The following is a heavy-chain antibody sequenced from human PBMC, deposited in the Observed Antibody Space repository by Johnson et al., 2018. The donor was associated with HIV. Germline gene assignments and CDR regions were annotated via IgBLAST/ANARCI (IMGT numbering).Heavy chain of an antibody. CDR3: ARRAYYYDSSGYYSHAFDI. CDR1: GFTFSSYW. CDR2: INSDGSST. V-gene: IGHV3-74*02. D-gene: IGHD3-22*01. Sequence: VQLVESGGGLVQPGGSLRLSCAASGFTFSSYWMHWVRQAPGKGLVWVSRINSDGSSTSYADSVKGRFTISRDNAKNTLYLQMNSLRAEDTAVYYCARRAYYYDSSGYYSHAFDIWCQGTMVTVSS. J-gene: IGHJ3*02.